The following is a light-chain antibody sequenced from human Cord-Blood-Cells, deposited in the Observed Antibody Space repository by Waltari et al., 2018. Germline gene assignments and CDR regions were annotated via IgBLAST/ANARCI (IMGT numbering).Light chain of an antibody. CDR1: QSISSY. CDR3: QQSYSTPRM. Sequence: DIQMTQSPSYLSASVGDRVTITCRASQSISSYLNWYQQKPGKAPKLLIYAASSLQSGVPSRFSGSGSGTDFTLTISSLQPEDFATYYCQQSYSTPRMFGQGTKVEIK. J-gene: IGKJ1*01. V-gene: IGKV1-39*01. CDR2: AAS.